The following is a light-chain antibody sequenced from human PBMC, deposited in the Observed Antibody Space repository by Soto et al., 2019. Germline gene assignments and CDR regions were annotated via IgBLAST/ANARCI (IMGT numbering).Light chain of an antibody. J-gene: IGLJ1*01. CDR1: SSDVGAYNY. V-gene: IGLV2-14*01. CDR3: SSYTRSDIFI. Sequence: HSVLTRPASVSGSPGQSITISCTGTSSDVGAYNYFSWYQQHADKAPKVMIYEVTNRPSGVSNRFSGSKSGNTASLNISGLQAEDEADSYCSSYTRSDIFIFGTGTKVTVL. CDR2: EVT.